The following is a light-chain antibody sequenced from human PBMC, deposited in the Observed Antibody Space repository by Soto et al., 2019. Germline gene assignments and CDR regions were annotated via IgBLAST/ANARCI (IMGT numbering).Light chain of an antibody. V-gene: IGKV4-1*01. CDR2: WAS. Sequence: DIVMTQSPDSLAVSLGERATINCKSSQSVLNDSNNKHYLTWFRQKPGQPPQLLIYWASTRESGVPDRFSGSGSGTDFTRTISSLQAEDVEVYYCQPGSTFGQGTKLEIK. J-gene: IGKJ2*01. CDR1: QSVLNDSNNKHY. CDR3: QPGST.